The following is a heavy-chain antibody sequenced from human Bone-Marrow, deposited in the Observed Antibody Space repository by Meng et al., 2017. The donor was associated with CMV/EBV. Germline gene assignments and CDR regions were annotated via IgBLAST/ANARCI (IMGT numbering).Heavy chain of an antibody. Sequence: ASVKVSCKSSGYTFTGYHMHWVRQAPGQGLEWMGWINPNSGGTNCAQKFQGRVTMTRDTSIRTAYMELSRLRSDDTAVYYCARDPLVAVHPGPGDLYYYYGMDVWGQGTTVTV. CDR3: ARDPLVAVHPGPGDLYYYYGMDV. V-gene: IGHV1-2*02. J-gene: IGHJ6*02. D-gene: IGHD5-12*01. CDR1: GYTFTGYH. CDR2: INPNSGGT.